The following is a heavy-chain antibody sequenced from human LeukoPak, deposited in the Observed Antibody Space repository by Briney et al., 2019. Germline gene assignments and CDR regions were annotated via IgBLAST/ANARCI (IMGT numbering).Heavy chain of an antibody. D-gene: IGHD3-10*01. CDR1: GVSFSGYY. J-gene: IGHJ6*02. CDR2: INHSGRT. CDR3: ARGPLVALYYYFIMDV. V-gene: IGHV4-34*01. Sequence: SGTLSLTCAVYGVSFSGYYWSWIRQPPGQGLEGIGEINHSGRTNSNTSLKSRVIISVDTSKNQFSLKLSSVTAADMAVYYCARGPLVALYYYFIMDVWGQGTTVTVSS.